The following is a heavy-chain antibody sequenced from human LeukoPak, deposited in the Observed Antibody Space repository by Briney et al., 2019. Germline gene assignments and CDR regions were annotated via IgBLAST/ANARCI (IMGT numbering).Heavy chain of an antibody. CDR1: GGTFSSYA. CDR3: ARGGQQLVRDYYYYGMDV. J-gene: IGHJ6*02. Sequence: SVKVSCKASGGTFSSYAISWVRQAPGQGLEWMGTIIPIFGIANYAQKFQGRVTITADKSTSTAYMELSSLRSEDTAVYYCARGGQQLVRDYYYYGMDVWGQGTTVTVSS. D-gene: IGHD6-13*01. CDR2: IIPIFGIA. V-gene: IGHV1-69*04.